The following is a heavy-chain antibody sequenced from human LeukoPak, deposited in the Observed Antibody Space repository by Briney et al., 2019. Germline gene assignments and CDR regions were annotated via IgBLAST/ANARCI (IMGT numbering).Heavy chain of an antibody. CDR3: ARDSGRGGYSYGPRDY. CDR2: ISSSGSTI. CDR1: GFTFSSYE. Sequence: PGGSLRLSCAASGFTFSSYEMNWVREAPGKGLEWVSYISSSGSTIYYADSVKGRFTISRDNAKNSLYQQMNSLRAEDTAVYYCARDSGRGGYSYGPRDYWGQGTLVTVSS. V-gene: IGHV3-48*03. J-gene: IGHJ4*02. D-gene: IGHD5-18*01.